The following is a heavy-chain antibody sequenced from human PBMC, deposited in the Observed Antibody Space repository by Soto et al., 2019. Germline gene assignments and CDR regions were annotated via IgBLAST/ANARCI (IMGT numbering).Heavy chain of an antibody. V-gene: IGHV4-30-2*01. CDR2: IYHSGST. D-gene: IGHD4-17*01. J-gene: IGHJ4*02. CDR1: GGSISSGGYS. Sequence: PSETLSLTCAVSGGSISSGGYSCNWIRQPPGKGLEWIGYIYHSGSTYYNPSLKSRVTISVDRSKNQFSLKLSSVTAADTAVYYCARGMTTVTTFDYWGQGTLGTVS. CDR3: ARGMTTVTTFDY.